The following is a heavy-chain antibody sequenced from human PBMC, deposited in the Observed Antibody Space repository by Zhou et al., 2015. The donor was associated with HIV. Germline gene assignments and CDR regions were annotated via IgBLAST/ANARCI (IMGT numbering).Heavy chain of an antibody. CDR2: ITPILATV. J-gene: IGHJ2*01. Sequence: QVQLVQSGAEVKKPGSSVKVSCKASGGTFSSYAISWVRQAPGQGLEWMGGITPILATVKYAQKFQGRVTFTADTSTSTAYMELRSLGSEDTAIYYCAREAWGSWYFDLWGRGTLVSVSS. CDR3: AREAWGSWYFDL. V-gene: IGHV1-69*06. D-gene: IGHD7-27*01. CDR1: GGTFSSYA.